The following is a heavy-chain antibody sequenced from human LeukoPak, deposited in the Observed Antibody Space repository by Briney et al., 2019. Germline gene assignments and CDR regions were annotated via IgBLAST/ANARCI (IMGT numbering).Heavy chain of an antibody. CDR2: ISGSGGST. V-gene: IGHV3-23*01. Sequence: GGSLRLSCAASGFTFSSYAMSWVGQAPGKGLEWVSAISGSGGSTYYADSVKGRFTISRDNSKNTLYLQMNSLRAEDTAVYYCAKYLSGIAVAGKVLLIPDPFDYWGQGTLVTVSS. CDR1: GFTFSSYA. CDR3: AKYLSGIAVAGKVLLIPDPFDY. J-gene: IGHJ4*02. D-gene: IGHD6-19*01.